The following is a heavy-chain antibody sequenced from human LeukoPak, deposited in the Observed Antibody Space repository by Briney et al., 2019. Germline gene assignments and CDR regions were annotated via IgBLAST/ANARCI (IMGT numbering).Heavy chain of an antibody. CDR1: GGTFRSYA. CDR3: ARGPVLYYFDY. CDR2: IIPIFGTA. Sequence: SVTVSFKASGGTFRSYAIRWVRQAPGQGLEWMGGIIPIFGTANYAQKFQGRVTITADESTSTAYMELSSLRSEDTAVYYCARGPVLYYFDYWGQGTLVTVSS. J-gene: IGHJ4*02. V-gene: IGHV1-69*13.